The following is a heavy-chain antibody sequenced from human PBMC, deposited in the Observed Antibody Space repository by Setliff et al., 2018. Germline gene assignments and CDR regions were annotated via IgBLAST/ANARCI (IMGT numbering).Heavy chain of an antibody. D-gene: IGHD5-12*01. V-gene: IGHV1-69*13. Sequence: SVKVSCKASGGTFNTYGLSWVRQAPGQGLEWMGGIIPIIGEPNYAQKFQGRVTITADESTSTAYMELRSLRSDDTAVYYCARREMATIVDYYYYGMDVWGQGTTVTVS. J-gene: IGHJ6*02. CDR2: IIPIIGEP. CDR1: GGTFNTYG. CDR3: ARREMATIVDYYYYGMDV.